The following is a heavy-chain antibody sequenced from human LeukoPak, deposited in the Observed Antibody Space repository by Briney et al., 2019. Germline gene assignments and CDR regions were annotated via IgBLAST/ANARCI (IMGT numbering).Heavy chain of an antibody. D-gene: IGHD1-26*01. J-gene: IGHJ3*01. V-gene: IGHV1-69*06. Sequence: RASVKVSCKASGGTFSNIVISWVRQAPGQGLEWMGGIIAIFGTTNYAQKFQGRVTITADKSTRTVYMEMRSLRSEDTAVYYCARIVGSTGGESWGQGTMVTVSS. CDR1: GGTFSNIV. CDR2: IIAIFGTT. CDR3: ARIVGSTGGES.